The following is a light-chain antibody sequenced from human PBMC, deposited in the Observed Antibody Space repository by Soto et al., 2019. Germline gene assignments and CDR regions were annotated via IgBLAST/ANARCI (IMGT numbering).Light chain of an antibody. CDR2: EVT. V-gene: IGLV2-8*01. CDR1: SSDVGGYDY. CDR3: LSYAGTADV. Sequence: QSVLTQPPSASGSPGQSVTISCTGTSSDVGGYDYVSWYQQYPGKTPKLMIFEVTKRPSGVPDRFSGSKSGNTASLTVSGLQDEEAADYYCLSYAGTADVFGTGTKLTVL. J-gene: IGLJ1*01.